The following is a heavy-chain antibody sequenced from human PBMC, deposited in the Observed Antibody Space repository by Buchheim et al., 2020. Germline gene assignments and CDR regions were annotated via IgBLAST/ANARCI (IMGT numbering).Heavy chain of an antibody. J-gene: IGHJ3*02. Sequence: EVQLVQSGAEVKKPGESLRISCKGSGYSFTSYWISWVRQMPGKGLEWMGRIDPSDSYTNYSPSFQGHVTISADKSISNSYLQWSSLKASDTAMYYCATPRITMIVAGDAFDIWGQGT. CDR3: ATPRITMIVAGDAFDI. CDR1: GYSFTSYW. CDR2: IDPSDSYT. D-gene: IGHD3-22*01. V-gene: IGHV5-10-1*03.